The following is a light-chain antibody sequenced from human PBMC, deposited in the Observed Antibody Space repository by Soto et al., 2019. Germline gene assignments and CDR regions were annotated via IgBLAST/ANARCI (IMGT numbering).Light chain of an antibody. J-gene: IGLJ1*01. CDR3: TSYSSSSPYV. CDR2: EVS. V-gene: IGLV2-14*01. CDR1: SSDVGGYDY. Sequence: QSALTQPASVSGSPGQSITISCTGTSSDVGGYDYVSWYQHHPGKAPKVMIFEVSNRPSGVSNRFSGSKSGNTASLTISSLQVEDEADYYCTSYSSSSPYVFGTGTKVTVL.